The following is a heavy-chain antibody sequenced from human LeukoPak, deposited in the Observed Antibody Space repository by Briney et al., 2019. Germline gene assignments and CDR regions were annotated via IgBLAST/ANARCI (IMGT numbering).Heavy chain of an antibody. CDR3: ARFVTGDGAFDI. Sequence: SETLSLTCTVSGGSISSGDYYWSWIRQPPGKGLEWIGYIYYSGSTYYNPSLKSRVTISVDTSKNQFSLRLSSVTAADTAVYFCARFVTGDGAFDIWGQGTMVTVSS. CDR1: GGSISSGDYY. D-gene: IGHD7-27*01. V-gene: IGHV4-30-4*01. J-gene: IGHJ3*02. CDR2: IYYSGST.